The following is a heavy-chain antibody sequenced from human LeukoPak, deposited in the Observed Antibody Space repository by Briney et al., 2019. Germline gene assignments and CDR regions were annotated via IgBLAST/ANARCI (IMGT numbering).Heavy chain of an antibody. Sequence: SETLSLTCTVSGGSISSYYWSWIRQPPGKGLEWTGYIYYCGSTNYNPSLKSRVTISVDTSKNQFSLKLSSVTAADTAVYYCARDASRSGDHYYYYYGMDVWGQGTTVTVSS. CDR1: GGSISSYY. V-gene: IGHV4-59*01. CDR3: ARDASRSGDHYYYYYGMDV. CDR2: IYYCGST. D-gene: IGHD3-16*01. J-gene: IGHJ6*02.